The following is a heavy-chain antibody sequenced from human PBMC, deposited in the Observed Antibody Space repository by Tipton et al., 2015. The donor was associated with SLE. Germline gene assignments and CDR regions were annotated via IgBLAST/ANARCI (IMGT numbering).Heavy chain of an antibody. V-gene: IGHV4-61*02. CDR3: AREKGDASPTLVAFEI. J-gene: IGHJ3*02. CDR2: IYSSGST. Sequence: TLSLTCTVSGGSINSDDYHWSWIRQPAGKGLEWIGRIYSSGSTNYNPSLKSRVTISVDTSKNQFSLKLSSVTAADTAVYYCAREKGDASPTLVAFEILCQGSMLTVSS. CDR1: GGSINSDDYH. D-gene: IGHD3-16*01.